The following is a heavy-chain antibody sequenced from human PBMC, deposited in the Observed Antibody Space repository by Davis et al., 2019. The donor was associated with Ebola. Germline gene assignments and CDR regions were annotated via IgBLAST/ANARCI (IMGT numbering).Heavy chain of an antibody. Sequence: MPSETLSLTCTVSDGSVSSGSYYWSWIRQPPGKGLEWIGYIYYSGSTNYNPSLKSRVTISVDTSKNQFSLKLSSVTAADTAVYYCARVSSSSWKHYYYYYGMDVWGQGTTVTVSS. J-gene: IGHJ6*02. V-gene: IGHV4-61*01. D-gene: IGHD6-13*01. CDR3: ARVSSSSWKHYYYYYGMDV. CDR1: DGSVSSGSYY. CDR2: IYYSGST.